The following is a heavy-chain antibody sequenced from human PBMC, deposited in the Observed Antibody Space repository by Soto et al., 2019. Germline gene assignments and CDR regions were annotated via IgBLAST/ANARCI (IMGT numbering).Heavy chain of an antibody. J-gene: IGHJ4*02. CDR1: GYTFTSYY. V-gene: IGHV1-46*03. CDR2: INPSGGST. D-gene: IGHD3-16*02. CDR3: ARDKYDYVWGSYPRSGLDY. Sequence: QVQLVQSGAEVKKPGASVKVSCKASGYTFTSYYMHWVRQAPGQGLEWMGIINPSGGSTSYAQKFQGRVTMTRDTSTSTVYMELSSLRSEDTAVYYCARDKYDYVWGSYPRSGLDYWGQGTLVTVSS.